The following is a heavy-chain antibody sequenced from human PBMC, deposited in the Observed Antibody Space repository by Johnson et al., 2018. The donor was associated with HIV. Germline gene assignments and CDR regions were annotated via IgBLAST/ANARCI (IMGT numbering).Heavy chain of an antibody. V-gene: IGHV3-15*01. CDR1: GFTFSNAW. CDR3: ARSMTTVTVAFDI. CDR2: IKSKTDGGTT. D-gene: IGHD4-17*01. J-gene: IGHJ3*02. Sequence: VQLVESGGGLVKPGGSLRLSCAASGFTFSNAWMSWVRQAPGKGLEWVGRIKSKTDGGTTDYAAPVKGRFTTSRDDSKNTLYLQMNSLRAEDTAVYYCARSMTTVTVAFDIWGQGTMVTVSS.